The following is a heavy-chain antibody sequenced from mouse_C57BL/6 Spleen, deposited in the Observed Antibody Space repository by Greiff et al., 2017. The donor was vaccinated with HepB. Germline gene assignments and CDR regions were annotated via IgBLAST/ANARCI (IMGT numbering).Heavy chain of an antibody. CDR2: ISSGGSYT. D-gene: IGHD2-2*01. CDR1: GFTFSSYG. CDR3: ARESTMVTYYAMDY. V-gene: IGHV5-6*02. Sequence: DVMLVESGGDLVKPGGSLKLSCAASGFTFSSYGMSWVRQTPDKRLEWVATISSGGSYTYYPDSVKGRFTISRDNAKNTLYLQVSSLKSEDTAMYYCARESTMVTYYAMDYWGQGTSVTVSS. J-gene: IGHJ4*01.